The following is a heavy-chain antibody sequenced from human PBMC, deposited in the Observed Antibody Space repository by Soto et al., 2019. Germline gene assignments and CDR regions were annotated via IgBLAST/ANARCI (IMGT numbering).Heavy chain of an antibody. CDR3: ARINDILTGFDD. CDR2: IFSNDEK. Sequence: QVTLKESGPVLVKPTETLTLTCTVSGFSLSNARMGVSWIRQPPGKALEWLAHIFSNDEKSYSTSLKSRLTISKHTTKTQLGLTMTNMDPVDTATYSCARINDILTGFDDWGQGTLVTVSS. V-gene: IGHV2-26*01. D-gene: IGHD3-9*01. CDR1: GFSLSNARMG. J-gene: IGHJ4*02.